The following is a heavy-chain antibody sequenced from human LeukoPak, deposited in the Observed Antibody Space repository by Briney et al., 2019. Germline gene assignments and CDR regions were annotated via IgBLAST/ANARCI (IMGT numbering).Heavy chain of an antibody. D-gene: IGHD2-21*01. CDR3: TKYSRGYCGGGIDY. CDR2: MNPTSGNT. V-gene: IGHV1-8*01. J-gene: IGHJ4*02. Sequence: GASVKLSCKAAGYTFTDYDINWVRQATGQGLEWMGWMNPTSGNTGYAETFQARVTMTRSTSISTTYMYLNKRKAKEPDTYYCTKYSRGYCGGGIDYWGRGTPVTVSS. CDR1: GYTFTDYD.